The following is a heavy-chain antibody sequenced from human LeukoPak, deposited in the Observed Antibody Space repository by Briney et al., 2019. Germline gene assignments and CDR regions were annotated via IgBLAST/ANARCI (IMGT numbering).Heavy chain of an antibody. CDR2: ISYDGSNK. V-gene: IGHV3-30*18. J-gene: IGHJ4*02. D-gene: IGHD3-9*01. CDR1: GFTFSTYG. Sequence: GGSLRLSCAASGFTFSTYGMHWVRQAPGKGLEWVAIISYDGSNKYYADSVKGRFTISRDSSKNTLYLQMNSLRAEDTAVYYCAKGSIDWYYFDYWGQGTLVTVSS. CDR3: AKGSIDWYYFDY.